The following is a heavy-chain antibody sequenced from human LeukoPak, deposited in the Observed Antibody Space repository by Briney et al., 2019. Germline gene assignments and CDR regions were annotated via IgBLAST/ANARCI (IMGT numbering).Heavy chain of an antibody. CDR3: ASSTSWYRIDQ. D-gene: IGHD2-2*01. Sequence: SETLSLTCTISGGSISSGQWWTWVRQSPGRGLEWIGEIYHGGSTNYNPSLKSRVTISVDKSRNQFSLRLNSVTAADTAVYYCASSTSWYRIDQWGQGTLVTVSS. CDR1: GGSISSGQW. J-gene: IGHJ1*01. V-gene: IGHV4-4*02. CDR2: IYHGGST.